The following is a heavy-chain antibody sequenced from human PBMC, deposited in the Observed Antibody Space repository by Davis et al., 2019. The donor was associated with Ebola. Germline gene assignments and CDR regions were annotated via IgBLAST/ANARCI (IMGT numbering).Heavy chain of an antibody. D-gene: IGHD2/OR15-2a*01. CDR1: GGSFSGYY. CDR2: IYHSGGT. CDR3: ARGRQYSWFDP. V-gene: IGHV4-34*01. Sequence: CAVLGGSFSGYYWSCHRQPPGRGSVWMGEIYHSGGTNYNPSLKSRVTISVDTSKNQFSLKLSSVTAADTAVYYCARGRQYSWFDPWGQGTLVTVSS. J-gene: IGHJ5*02.